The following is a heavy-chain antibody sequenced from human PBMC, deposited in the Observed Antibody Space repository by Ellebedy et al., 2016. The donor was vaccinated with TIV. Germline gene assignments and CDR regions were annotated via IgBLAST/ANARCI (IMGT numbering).Heavy chain of an antibody. Sequence: SETLSLTCTVSGGSISSSTYYWGWIRQPPGKGLEWIGTIYYSGSTYYNPSLKSRVSMSLDTSKNQFSLSLSSVTAADTALYYCARHALVLDIEPYDWFDPWGQGALVTVSS. CDR1: GGSISSSTYY. CDR3: ARHALVLDIEPYDWFDP. J-gene: IGHJ5*02. V-gene: IGHV4-39*01. D-gene: IGHD3-3*02. CDR2: IYYSGST.